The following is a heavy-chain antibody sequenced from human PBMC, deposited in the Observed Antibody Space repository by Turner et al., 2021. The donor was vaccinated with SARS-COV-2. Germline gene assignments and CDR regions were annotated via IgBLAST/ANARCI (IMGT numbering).Heavy chain of an antibody. J-gene: IGHJ4*02. V-gene: IGHV4-59*01. Sequence: QVQLQESGPGLVKPSETLSPTCTVPGGSISIYYWSWIRQPPGKGLEWIGYIYYSGSTNYNPSLKSRVTISVDTSKNQFSLKLSSVTAADTAVYYCASYYYDSSGYYYAFDYWGQGTLVTVSS. CDR3: ASYYYDSSGYYYAFDY. CDR1: GGSISIYY. D-gene: IGHD3-22*01. CDR2: IYYSGST.